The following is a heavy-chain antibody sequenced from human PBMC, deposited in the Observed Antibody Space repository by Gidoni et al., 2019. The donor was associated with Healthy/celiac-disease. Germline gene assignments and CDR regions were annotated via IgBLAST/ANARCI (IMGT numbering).Heavy chain of an antibody. CDR1: GFTFSSYA. CDR2: ISYDGSNK. D-gene: IGHD5-12*01. V-gene: IGHV3-30*04. Sequence: QVQLVESGGGVVQPGRSLRLSCAASGFTFSSYAMPWVRQAPGKGLEWVAVISYDGSNKYYADSVKGRFTISRDNSKNTLDLQMNSLRAEDTAVYYCARDSGYDLSLSNYWGQGTLVTVSS. J-gene: IGHJ4*02. CDR3: ARDSGYDLSLSNY.